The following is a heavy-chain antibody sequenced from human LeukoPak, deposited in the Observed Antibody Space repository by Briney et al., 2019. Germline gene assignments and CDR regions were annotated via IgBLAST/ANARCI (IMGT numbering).Heavy chain of an antibody. J-gene: IGHJ4*02. D-gene: IGHD3-3*01. CDR1: GYTFTSYY. CDR2: INPSGGST. Sequence: ASVKVSXKASGYTFTSYYMHWVRQAPGQGLEWMGIINPSGGSTSYAQKFQGRVTMTRDTSTSTVYMELSSLRSEDTAVYYCARDIFDFWSGYSAAGGYWGQGTLVTVSS. V-gene: IGHV1-46*01. CDR3: ARDIFDFWSGYSAAGGY.